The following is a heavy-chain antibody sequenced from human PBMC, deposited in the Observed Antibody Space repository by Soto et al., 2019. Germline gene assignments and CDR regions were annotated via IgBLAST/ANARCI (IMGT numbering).Heavy chain of an antibody. Sequence: GGSLRLSCAASGFTFISYGMHWVRQAPGKGLEWVAVIWYDGSNKYYADSVKGRFTISRDNSKNTLYLQMNSLRAEDTAVYYCARDSGRFSSGWYQYWGQGTLVTVSS. CDR3: ARDSGRFSSGWYQY. J-gene: IGHJ4*02. V-gene: IGHV3-33*01. CDR1: GFTFISYG. D-gene: IGHD6-19*01. CDR2: IWYDGSNK.